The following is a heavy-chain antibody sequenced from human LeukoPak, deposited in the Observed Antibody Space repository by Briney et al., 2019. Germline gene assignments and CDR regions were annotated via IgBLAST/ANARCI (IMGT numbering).Heavy chain of an antibody. CDR3: ARVVGGSYGVYYFDY. D-gene: IGHD1-26*01. CDR1: GGSISSYY. CDR2: IYYSGST. J-gene: IGHJ4*02. Sequence: TSETLSLTCTVSGGSISSYYWSWIRQPPGKGLEWIGYIYYSGSTNYNPSLKSRVTISVDTSKNQFSLKLSSVTAADTAVYYCARVVGGSYGVYYFDYWGQGTLVTVSS. V-gene: IGHV4-59*01.